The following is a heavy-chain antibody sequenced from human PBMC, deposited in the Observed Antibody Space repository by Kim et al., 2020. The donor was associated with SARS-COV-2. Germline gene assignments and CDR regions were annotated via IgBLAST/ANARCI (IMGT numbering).Heavy chain of an antibody. Sequence: GGSLRLSCAASGFTFSSYSMNWVRQAPGKGLEWVSSITSNSSYIYYGDSVKGRFTISRDNAKNTLNLQMNSLRAEDTAVYYCGRWAVTTRCFALWGQG. CDR2: ITSNSSYI. CDR3: GRWAVTTRCFAL. CDR1: GFTFSSYS. D-gene: IGHD4-17*01. V-gene: IGHV3-21*01. J-gene: IGHJ4*02.